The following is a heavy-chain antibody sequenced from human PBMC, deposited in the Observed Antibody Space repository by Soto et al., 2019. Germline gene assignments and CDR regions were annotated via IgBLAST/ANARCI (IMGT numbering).Heavy chain of an antibody. V-gene: IGHV6-1*01. Sequence: SRTLSLTCAISVDSVSSNSPAWNWIRQSPSRGLEWLGRTYYRSKWYNDYAVVVKSRLTITPDTSKNQFSLQLNSVTPEDTAVYYCARAIGPMLFDVWGQGTMVTVSS. CDR3: ARAIGPMLFDV. D-gene: IGHD2-8*01. J-gene: IGHJ3*01. CDR1: VDSVSSNSPA. CDR2: TYYRSKWYN.